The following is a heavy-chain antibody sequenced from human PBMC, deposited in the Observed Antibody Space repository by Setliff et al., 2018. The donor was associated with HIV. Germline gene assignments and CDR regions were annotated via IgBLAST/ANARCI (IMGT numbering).Heavy chain of an antibody. CDR1: GDSITNDDYY. J-gene: IGHJ5*02. CDR2: IHYNGRT. V-gene: IGHV4-39*01. Sequence: PSETLSLTCTVPGDSITNDDYYWGWIRQPPGKGLEWIAIIHYNGRTYYDPSLKSRVTIFVDTSKTQFYLKLRSVTASDTAVYYCARYTSKLDWFDPWGQGTLVTVSS. CDR3: ARYTSKLDWFDP. D-gene: IGHD2-2*02.